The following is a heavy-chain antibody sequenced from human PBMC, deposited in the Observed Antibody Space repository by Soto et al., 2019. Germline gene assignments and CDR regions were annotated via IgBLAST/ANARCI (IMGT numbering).Heavy chain of an antibody. V-gene: IGHV4-39*07. CDR2: IDYSGTT. Sequence: SETLSLTCTVSGGSISSSSYHWGWIRQPPGKGLEWIGSIDYSGTTFYNASLNSRVTISADTSKNQFSLKLSSVTAADTALYYCARAHYYDSSGYYSGGELATWFDPWGQGTLVTVSS. J-gene: IGHJ5*02. CDR1: GGSISSSSYH. CDR3: ARAHYYDSSGYYSGGELATWFDP. D-gene: IGHD3-22*01.